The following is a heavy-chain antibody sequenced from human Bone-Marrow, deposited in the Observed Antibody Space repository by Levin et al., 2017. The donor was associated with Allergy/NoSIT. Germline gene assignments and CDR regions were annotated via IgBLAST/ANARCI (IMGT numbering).Heavy chain of an antibody. CDR2: IVPIFGTA. V-gene: IGHV1-69*13. D-gene: IGHD1-26*01. J-gene: IGHJ5*02. CDR3: ARDRGSYRNNYFDA. Sequence: SVKVSCKAFGGTFKTYGVSWVRQSPGQGLEWMGGIVPIFGTAIYAQEFQGRVTITADESTSTGYMDLTGLRSEDTAVYYCARDRGSYRNNYFDAWGQGTLVTVTS. CDR1: GGTFKTYG.